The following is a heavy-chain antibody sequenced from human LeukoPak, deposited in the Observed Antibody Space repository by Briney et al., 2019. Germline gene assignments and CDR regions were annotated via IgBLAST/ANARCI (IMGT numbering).Heavy chain of an antibody. CDR3: TRNVYRRFDY. V-gene: IGHV3-7*05. D-gene: IGHD6-25*01. J-gene: IGHJ4*02. CDR1: GFSFNIYR. CDR2: INQDGDEK. Sequence: GGSLRLSCAASGFSFNIYRMSWVRQAPGKGLEWVANINQDGDEKYYVDSVKGRFTISRDNAKNSLYLHMNSLRAEDTAVYYCTRNVYRRFDYWGQGTPVSVSS.